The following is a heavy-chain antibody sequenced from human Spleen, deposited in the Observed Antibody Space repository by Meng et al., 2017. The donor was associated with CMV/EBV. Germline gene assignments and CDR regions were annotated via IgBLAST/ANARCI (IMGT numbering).Heavy chain of an antibody. J-gene: IGHJ5*02. V-gene: IGHV3-21*01. CDR1: GFTFSSYS. D-gene: IGHD3-3*01. CDR2: ISSSSSYI. Sequence: GGSLRLSCAASGFTFSSYSMNWVRQAPGKGLEWVSSISSSSSYIYYADSVKGRFTISRDNAKNSLYLQMNSLRAEDTAVYYCAKDSSITIFGVVIGNWFDPWGQGTLVTVSS. CDR3: AKDSSITIFGVVIGNWFDP.